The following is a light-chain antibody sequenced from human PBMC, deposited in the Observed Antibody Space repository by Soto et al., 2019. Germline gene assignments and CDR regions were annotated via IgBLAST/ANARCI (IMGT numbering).Light chain of an antibody. CDR3: QQFDSPPLT. CDR1: QDITNY. J-gene: IGKJ5*01. Sequence: DIQMTQSPSSLSASVGDRVTIICQASQDITNYLNWYQQKPVKAPKLLNHDSSNLETGVPSRFGGSGSGTYFSFTISSLQPEDIATYFCQQFDSPPLTDGQGTRLEIK. CDR2: DSS. V-gene: IGKV1-33*01.